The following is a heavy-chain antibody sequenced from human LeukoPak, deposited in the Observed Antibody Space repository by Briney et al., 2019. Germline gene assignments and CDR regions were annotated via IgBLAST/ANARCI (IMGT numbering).Heavy chain of an antibody. J-gene: IGHJ4*02. CDR1: GYSLSSGYY. D-gene: IGHD6-13*01. V-gene: IGHV4-38-2*01. CDR2: IYHSGRT. Sequence: SETLSLTCAVSGYSLSSGYYWGWIRQPPGKGLEWIGSIYHSGRTYYNPSLKSRVTISVDTSKIHYSLNLSSGTAADTAVYYCASLLRAGVDYWGQGTLVTVSS. CDR3: ASLLRAGVDY.